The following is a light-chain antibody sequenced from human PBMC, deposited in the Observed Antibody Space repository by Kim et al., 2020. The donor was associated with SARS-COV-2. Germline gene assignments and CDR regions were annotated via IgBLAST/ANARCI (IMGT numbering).Light chain of an antibody. CDR2: KAS. Sequence: DIQMTQSPSTLSASVGDRVTITCRASQSISSWLAWYQQKPGKAPKLLSYKASSLESGVPSRFSGSGSGTEFTLTISSLQPDDFATYYCQQYNSYLYTFGQGTKLEI. J-gene: IGKJ2*01. CDR1: QSISSW. V-gene: IGKV1-5*03. CDR3: QQYNSYLYT.